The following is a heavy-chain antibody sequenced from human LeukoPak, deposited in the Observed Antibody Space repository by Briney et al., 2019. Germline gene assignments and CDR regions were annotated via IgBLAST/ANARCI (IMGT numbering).Heavy chain of an antibody. CDR3: ARGDPYSYGYNWFDP. D-gene: IGHD5-18*01. CDR1: GYTFTSYY. CDR2: INPSGGST. Sequence: RASVKVSCKASGYTFTSYYMHWVRQAPGQGLEWMGIINPSGGSTSYAQKFQGRVTMTRDMSTSTVYMELGSLRSEDTAVYYCARGDPYSYGYNWFDPWGQGTLVTVSS. V-gene: IGHV1-46*01. J-gene: IGHJ5*02.